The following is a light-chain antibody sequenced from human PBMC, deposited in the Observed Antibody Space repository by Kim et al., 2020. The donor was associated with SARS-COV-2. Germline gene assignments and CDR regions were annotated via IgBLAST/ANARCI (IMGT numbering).Light chain of an antibody. CDR3: QSYDSSNQPPWV. J-gene: IGLJ3*02. CDR1: SGSIASNY. V-gene: IGLV6-57*04. Sequence: NFMLTQPHSVSESPGKTVTISCTRSSGSIASNYVQWYQQRPGSAPTTVIYEDNQKPSGVPDRFSGSIDSSSNSTSLTISGLKTEDEADYYCQSYDSSNQPPWVFGGGTQLTVL. CDR2: EDN.